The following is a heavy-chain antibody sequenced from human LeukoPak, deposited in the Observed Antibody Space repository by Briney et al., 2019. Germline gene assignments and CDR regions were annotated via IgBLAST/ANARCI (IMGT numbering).Heavy chain of an antibody. J-gene: IGHJ4*02. CDR1: GRSISSYY. CDR3: ARSNYDILTGYYPPDY. D-gene: IGHD3-9*01. Sequence: SQALSLTCTVPGRSISSYYWSWIRQSPGKGPEWIGYIYYSGSTNYNPSLKSRVTISVDTSKNQYSVKLSSVTAADTAVYYCARSNYDILTGYYPPDYWGQGTQVTVSS. V-gene: IGHV4-59*01. CDR2: IYYSGST.